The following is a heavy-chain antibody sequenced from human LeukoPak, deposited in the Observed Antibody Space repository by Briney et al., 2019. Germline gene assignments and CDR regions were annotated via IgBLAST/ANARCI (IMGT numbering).Heavy chain of an antibody. D-gene: IGHD5-24*01. J-gene: IGHJ3*01. Sequence: SETLSLTCTVSGDSISSYYWSWIRQPPRKGLEWIGYIYYSGSTNYNPSLESRVTISVDTSKNQFSLKLSSVTAADTAVYYCARALDGYRYAFDFWGQGTMVTVSS. V-gene: IGHV4-59*01. CDR2: IYYSGST. CDR1: GDSISSYY. CDR3: ARALDGYRYAFDF.